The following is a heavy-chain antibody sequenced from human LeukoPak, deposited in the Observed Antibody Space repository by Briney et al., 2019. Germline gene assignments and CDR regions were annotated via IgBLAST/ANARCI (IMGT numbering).Heavy chain of an antibody. Sequence: GESLKISCRGSGYSFSSYWIGWVRQMPGKGLEWMGIIYPGDSETIYSPPFQGQVTISADKSTRTAYLQWSSLEASDTAVYYCARCSFQHYSGYDSWGQGTLVTVSS. CDR3: ARCSFQHYSGYDS. J-gene: IGHJ5*01. CDR2: IYPGDSET. D-gene: IGHD5-12*01. V-gene: IGHV5-51*01. CDR1: GYSFSSYW.